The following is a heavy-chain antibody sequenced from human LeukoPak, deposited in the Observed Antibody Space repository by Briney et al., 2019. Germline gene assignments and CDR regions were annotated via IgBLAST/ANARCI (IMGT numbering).Heavy chain of an antibody. Sequence: SETLSLTCAVYGGSFSGYYWSWIRQPPGKGLEWIGEINHSGSTNYNPSRKSLVTISVDTSKNQFYLKMSSVTAADTAVYYCAKAGIVWPWYFDLWGRGTLVTVSS. D-gene: IGHD3-16*02. CDR1: GGSFSGYY. CDR3: AKAGIVWPWYFDL. CDR2: INHSGST. V-gene: IGHV4-34*01. J-gene: IGHJ2*01.